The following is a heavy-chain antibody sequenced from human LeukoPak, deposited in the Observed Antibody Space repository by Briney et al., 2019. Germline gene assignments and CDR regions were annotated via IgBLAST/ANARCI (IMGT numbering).Heavy chain of an antibody. CDR3: ASRYDFWSGSGNDAFDI. Sequence: GESLKVSCKGSGYSFSNYWIGWVRQMPGKGLEWMGIIYPGESETRYSPSFQGQVTISADKSISTAYLQWSSLKASDTAMYYCASRYDFWSGSGNDAFDIWGQGTMVTVSS. V-gene: IGHV5-51*01. D-gene: IGHD3-3*01. CDR1: GYSFSNYW. J-gene: IGHJ3*02. CDR2: IYPGESET.